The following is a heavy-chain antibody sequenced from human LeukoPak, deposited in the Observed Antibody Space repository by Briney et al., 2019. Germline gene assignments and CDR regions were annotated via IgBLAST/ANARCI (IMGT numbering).Heavy chain of an antibody. CDR3: TRRVDATRWYDP. CDR2: ISNDGTTA. Sequence: GGSLRLSCAASGFSFSSFWMHWVRQAPGEGLMWVSRISNDGTTAIYADSVKGRFTISRDNAKNMVYLEMNSPRADDTGVYYCTRRVDATRWYDPWGQGTLVTV. CDR1: GFSFSSFW. V-gene: IGHV3-74*01. J-gene: IGHJ5*02. D-gene: IGHD2-15*01.